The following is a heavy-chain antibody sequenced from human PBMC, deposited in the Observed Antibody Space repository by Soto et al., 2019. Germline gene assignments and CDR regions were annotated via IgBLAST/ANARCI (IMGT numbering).Heavy chain of an antibody. V-gene: IGHV1-69*13. CDR3: VKSKGLSGFWSGYSPGYYGMDV. J-gene: IGHJ6*02. D-gene: IGHD3-3*01. Sequence: SVKVSCKASGGTFSSYAISWVRQAPGRGLEWMGGIIPIFGTANYAQKFQGRVTITADESTSTAYMELSSLRSEDTAVYYCVKSKGLSGFWSGYSPGYYGMDVWGQGTTVTVSS. CDR1: GGTFSSYA. CDR2: IIPIFGTA.